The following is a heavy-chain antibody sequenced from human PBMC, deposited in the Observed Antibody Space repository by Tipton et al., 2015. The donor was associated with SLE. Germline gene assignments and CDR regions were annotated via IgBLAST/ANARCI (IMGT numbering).Heavy chain of an antibody. CDR2: TRYDGSNK. D-gene: IGHD6-13*01. J-gene: IGHJ4*02. CDR1: RFTFSSYG. CDR3: AKDRYSSSWSDY. V-gene: IGHV3-30*02. Sequence: SLRLSCAASRFTFSSYGMHWVRQAPGKGLEWVAFTRYDGSNKYYADSVKGRFTISRDNSKNTLYLQMNSLRAEDTAVYYCAKDRYSSSWSDYWGQGTLVTVSS.